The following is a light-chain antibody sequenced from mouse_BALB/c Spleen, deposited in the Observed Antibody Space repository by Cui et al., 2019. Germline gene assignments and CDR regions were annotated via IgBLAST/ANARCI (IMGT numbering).Light chain of an antibody. CDR3: QQSNSWPNLT. J-gene: IGKJ5*01. V-gene: IGKV5-43*01. CDR1: QSSSNN. Sequence: IVLTQSQATLSLTPGDSVSLSCRASQSSSNNLHWYQQKSHESPRLLIKDASQSISGIPSRFSCRGTGTDCTLSINCVETEDFGMYFCQQSNSWPNLTFGAGTKLELK. CDR2: DAS.